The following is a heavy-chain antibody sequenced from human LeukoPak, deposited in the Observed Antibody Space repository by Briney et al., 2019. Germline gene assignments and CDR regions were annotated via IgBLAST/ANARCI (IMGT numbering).Heavy chain of an antibody. CDR3: ARDYGGSSPFDY. CDR1: GFTFSSYE. J-gene: IGHJ4*02. V-gene: IGHV3-48*03. CDR2: ISSSGSTI. D-gene: IGHD4-23*01. Sequence: GGSLRLSCAASGFTFSSYEMHWVRQAPGKGLEWVSYISSSGSTIYYADSVKGRFTISRGNAKNSLYLQMNSLRAEDTAVYYCARDYGGSSPFDYWGQGTLVTVSS.